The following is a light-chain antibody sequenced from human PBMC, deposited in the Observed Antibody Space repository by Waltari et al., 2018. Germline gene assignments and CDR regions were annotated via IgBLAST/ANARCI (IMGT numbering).Light chain of an antibody. V-gene: IGLV2-14*03. CDR2: DVL. J-gene: IGLJ3*02. CDR1: SSVVGDFTY. Sequence: QSALTQPASVSGSPGQSITISSNATSSVVGDFTYVSWYQQHPGKAPKLIIYDVLHRPSGISNRFSGSKSGYTASLTISGLQAGDEAYYYCNSYTTTSTWVFGGGTKLTV. CDR3: NSYTTTSTWV.